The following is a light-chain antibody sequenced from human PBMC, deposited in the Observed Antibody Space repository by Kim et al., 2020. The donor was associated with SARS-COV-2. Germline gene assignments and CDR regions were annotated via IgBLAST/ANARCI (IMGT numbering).Light chain of an antibody. J-gene: IGKJ1*01. V-gene: IGKV1-39*01. CDR1: QDISRY. CDR2: TAS. CDR3: QQTYSASRT. Sequence: DIQMTQSPSSLSASVGDRVTITCRASQDISRYLNWYQQKPGKAPKLLIYTASSLQSGVPSRFTGSGSETDFTLTISSLQPEDFVTYYCQQTYSASRTFGQGTKVDIK.